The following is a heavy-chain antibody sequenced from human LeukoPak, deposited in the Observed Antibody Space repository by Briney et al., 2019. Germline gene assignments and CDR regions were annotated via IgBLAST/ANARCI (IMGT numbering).Heavy chain of an antibody. D-gene: IGHD4-17*01. Sequence: PGGSLRLSCTASGFTFSSYAMSWVRQAPGKGLEWVSTISGSAITTYYADSVTGRFTISRDNSKNTLYLQMNSLRAEDTAVYYCARGRSPTVTTAFDYWGQGTLVTVSS. CDR1: GFTFSSYA. CDR2: ISGSAITT. CDR3: ARGRSPTVTTAFDY. J-gene: IGHJ4*02. V-gene: IGHV3-23*01.